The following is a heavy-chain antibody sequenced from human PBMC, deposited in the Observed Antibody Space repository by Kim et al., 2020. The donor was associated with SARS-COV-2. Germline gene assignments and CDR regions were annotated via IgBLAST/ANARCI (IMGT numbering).Heavy chain of an antibody. CDR3: ARVRTGAARPVDY. D-gene: IGHD6-6*01. J-gene: IGHJ4*02. CDR1: GFTFSDYY. V-gene: IGHV3-11*06. Sequence: GGSLRLSCAASGFTFSDYYMSWIRQAPGKGLEWVSYISSSSSYTNYADSVKGRFTISRDNAKNSLYLQMNSLRAEDTAVYYCARVRTGAARPVDYWGQGTLVTVSS. CDR2: ISSSSSYT.